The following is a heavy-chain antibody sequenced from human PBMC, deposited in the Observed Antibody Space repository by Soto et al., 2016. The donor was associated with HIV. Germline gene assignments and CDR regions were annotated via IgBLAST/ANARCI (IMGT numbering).Heavy chain of an antibody. D-gene: IGHD6-19*01. Sequence: GGIIPIFRTANYAQKFQGRVTITADESTSTVYMELSSLRSEDTAVYYCAGVIAVAGQADYWGQGTLVTVSS. CDR3: AGVIAVAGQADY. J-gene: IGHJ4*02. CDR2: IIPIFRTA. V-gene: IGHV1-69*01.